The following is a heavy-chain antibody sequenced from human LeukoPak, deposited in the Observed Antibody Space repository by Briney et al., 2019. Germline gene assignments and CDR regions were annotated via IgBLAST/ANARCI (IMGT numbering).Heavy chain of an antibody. Sequence: ASAKVSCKASGYTFTGYYMHWVRQAPGQGLEWMGWINPNSGGTNYAQKFQGRVTMTRDTSISTAYMELSRLRSDDTAVYYCARGGPRYCSSTSCYTPPGFDYWGQGTLVTVSS. V-gene: IGHV1-2*02. CDR1: GYTFTGYY. D-gene: IGHD2-2*02. CDR3: ARGGPRYCSSTSCYTPPGFDY. CDR2: INPNSGGT. J-gene: IGHJ4*02.